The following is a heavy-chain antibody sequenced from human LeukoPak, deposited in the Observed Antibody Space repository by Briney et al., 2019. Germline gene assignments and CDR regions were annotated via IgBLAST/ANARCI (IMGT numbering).Heavy chain of an antibody. D-gene: IGHD3-9*01. J-gene: IGHJ4*02. CDR2: IYHSGGT. CDR3: ARDRPDMTHYFDY. Sequence: PSETLSLTCTVSGGSISSGGYYWSWIRQPPGKGLEWIGYIYHSGGTYYNPSLKSRVTISVDRSKNQFSLKLSSVTAADTAVYYCARDRPDMTHYFDYWGQGTLVTVSS. V-gene: IGHV4-30-2*01. CDR1: GGSISSGGYY.